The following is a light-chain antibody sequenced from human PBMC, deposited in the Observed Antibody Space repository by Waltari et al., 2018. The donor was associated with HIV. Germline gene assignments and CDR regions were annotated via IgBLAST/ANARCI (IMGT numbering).Light chain of an antibody. J-gene: IGLJ2*01. CDR3: AAWDDSLNAL. CDR1: SSNIGSNT. V-gene: IGLV1-44*01. Sequence: QSVLTQPPSASGTPGQRVTISCSGSSSNIGSNTGNWYPQLPGTAPKLLIYSNNQRPSGVPDRFSGSKSGTSASLAISGLQSEDEADYYCAAWDDSLNALFGGGTKLTVL. CDR2: SNN.